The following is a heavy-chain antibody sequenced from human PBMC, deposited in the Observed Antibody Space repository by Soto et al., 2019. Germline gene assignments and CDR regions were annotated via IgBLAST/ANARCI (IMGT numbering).Heavy chain of an antibody. CDR1: GHTVSSYA. J-gene: IGHJ4*02. D-gene: IGHD1-1*01. V-gene: IGHV3-23*01. Sequence: GGSLRLSCAASGHTVSSYAMSWVRQAPGKGLEWVSAISGSGGSTYYADSVKGRFTISRDNSKNTLYLQMNSLRAEDTAVYYCAGTVRHYLFDYWGQGTLVTVSS. CDR3: AGTVRHYLFDY. CDR2: ISGSGGST.